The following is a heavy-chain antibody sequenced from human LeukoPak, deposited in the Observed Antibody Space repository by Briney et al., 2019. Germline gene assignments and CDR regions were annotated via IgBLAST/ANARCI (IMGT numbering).Heavy chain of an antibody. CDR3: ARFEAPPYCSSTSCYTHPYYYYGMDV. V-gene: IGHV3-21*05. CDR1: GFTFSSYA. D-gene: IGHD2-2*02. J-gene: IGHJ6*02. Sequence: GGALRLSCADSGFTFSSYAMQWGRQAPGKGVEGGSYISSRRSYIYYAPSLKGRFTISSDNATNSLYLQMTSLRAEDTALYYCARFEAPPYCSSTSCYTHPYYYYGMDVWGQGTPVTVSS. CDR2: ISSRRSYI.